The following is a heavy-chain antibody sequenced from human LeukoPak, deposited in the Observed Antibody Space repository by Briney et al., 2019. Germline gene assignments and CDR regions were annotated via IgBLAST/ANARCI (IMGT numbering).Heavy chain of an antibody. CDR2: IYTSGST. D-gene: IGHD3-22*01. Sequence: SETLSLTCTVSGGSISSGSYYWSWIRQPAGKGLEWIGRIYTSGSTNYNPSLKSRVTISVDTSKNQFSLKLSSVTAADTAVYYCAREKGYYYDSSGYHPIDYWGQGTPVTVSS. CDR1: GGSISSGSYY. J-gene: IGHJ4*02. V-gene: IGHV4-61*02. CDR3: AREKGYYYDSSGYHPIDY.